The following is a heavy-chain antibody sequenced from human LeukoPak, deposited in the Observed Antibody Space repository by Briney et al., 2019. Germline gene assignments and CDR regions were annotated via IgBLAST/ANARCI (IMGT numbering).Heavy chain of an antibody. CDR1: GGSISSISSNNYH. CDR3: AREMGVVTAHGIDV. Sequence: TSETLSLTCIVSGGSISSISSNNYHWGWIRQPPGKGLEWIGSIYYSGSTYYNPSLKSRVTISVDTSKNQFSLKLSSVTATDTALYYCAREMGVVTAHGIDVWGQGTTVTVSS. D-gene: IGHD4-23*01. V-gene: IGHV4-39*02. CDR2: IYYSGST. J-gene: IGHJ6*02.